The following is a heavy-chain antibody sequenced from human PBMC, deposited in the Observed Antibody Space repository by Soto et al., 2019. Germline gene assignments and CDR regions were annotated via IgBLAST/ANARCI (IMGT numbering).Heavy chain of an antibody. J-gene: IGHJ4*02. CDR2: ISGSGGLT. Sequence: GGSLRLSCAASGFPFSSYAMSWVRQAPGKGLEWVSGISGSGGLTYYADSVKGRFTISRDNSKNTLYLQMNSLIADDTAVYYCAKSLSASPNYFFDYWGQGTLVTVSS. CDR3: AKSLSASPNYFFDY. CDR1: GFPFSSYA. V-gene: IGHV3-23*01.